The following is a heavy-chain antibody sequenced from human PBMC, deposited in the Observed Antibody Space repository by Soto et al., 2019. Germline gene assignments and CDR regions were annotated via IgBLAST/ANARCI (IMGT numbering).Heavy chain of an antibody. CDR3: ARRYGANFDY. J-gene: IGHJ4*02. Sequence: SETLSLTCAVYGGSFSGYYWSWIRQPPGKGLEWIGYIYYSGSTNYNPSLKSRVTISVDTSKNQFSLKLSSVTAADTAVYYCARRYGANFDYWGQGTLVTVSS. CDR2: IYYSGST. V-gene: IGHV4-59*08. D-gene: IGHD4-17*01. CDR1: GGSFSGYY.